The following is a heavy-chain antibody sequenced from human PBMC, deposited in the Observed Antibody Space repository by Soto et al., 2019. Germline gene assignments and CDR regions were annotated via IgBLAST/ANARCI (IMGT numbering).Heavy chain of an antibody. V-gene: IGHV3-30*18. Sequence: QVQLVESGGGVVQPGRSLRLSCAASGFTFSSCGMHWVRQAPGKGLEWVAVISYDGSNKYYADSVTGRFTISRDNARNTLYLHMSSLRAEDTAVYYCAEDYGYCGGGSCYSCGWFDPRGQGTMVTVSS. CDR1: GFTFSSCG. J-gene: IGHJ5*02. CDR2: ISYDGSNK. CDR3: AEDYGYCGGGSCYSCGWFDP. D-gene: IGHD2-15*01.